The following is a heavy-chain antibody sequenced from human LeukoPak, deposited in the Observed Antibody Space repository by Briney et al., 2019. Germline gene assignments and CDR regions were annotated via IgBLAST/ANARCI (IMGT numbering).Heavy chain of an antibody. CDR2: IRSKIYGATP. CDR3: TRDQTPYY. Sequence: PGGSLRLSCTASGFTFGDYAMTWGRQATGKGLQWVGFIRSKIYGATPEYAASVKGRFTISRDDSKGIAYLQMNSLKTEDTAVYYCTRDQTPYYWGQGTLVTVSS. V-gene: IGHV3-49*04. CDR1: GFTFGDYA. J-gene: IGHJ4*02.